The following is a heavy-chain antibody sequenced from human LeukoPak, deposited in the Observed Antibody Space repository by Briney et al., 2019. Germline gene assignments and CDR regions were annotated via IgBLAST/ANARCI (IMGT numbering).Heavy chain of an antibody. CDR2: ISGSGGST. V-gene: IGHV3-23*01. Sequence: PGGSLRLSCAASGFTFSSYAMSWVRQAPGKGLEWVSAISGSGGSTYYADSVKGRFTISRDNSKNTLYLQMNSLSAEDTPVYYCAKNHDYGRHFDYWGQGTLVTVSS. CDR1: GFTFSSYA. CDR3: AKNHDYGRHFDY. D-gene: IGHD4-17*01. J-gene: IGHJ4*02.